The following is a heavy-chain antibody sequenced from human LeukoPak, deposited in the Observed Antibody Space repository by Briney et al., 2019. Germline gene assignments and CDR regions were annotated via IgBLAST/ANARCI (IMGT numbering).Heavy chain of an antibody. V-gene: IGHV3-23*01. J-gene: IGHJ5*02. Sequence: GGSLRLPCAASGFIFNNYGLIWVRQAPGKGLEWVSAISNDGGGTNYADFVKGRFTVSRDNSKNTLFLQMNSLRVEDTALYYCAKGSSGHFVDLWGQGTLVTVSS. CDR2: ISNDGGGT. CDR1: GFIFNNYG. D-gene: IGHD3-22*01. CDR3: AKGSSGHFVDL.